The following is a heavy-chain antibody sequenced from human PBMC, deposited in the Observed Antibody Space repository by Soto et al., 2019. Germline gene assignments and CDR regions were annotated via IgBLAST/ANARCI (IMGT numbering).Heavy chain of an antibody. CDR1: GGTFSNFA. Sequence: QVQLVQSGAEVRKPGSSVKVSCKASGGTFSNFAFTWVRQAPGQGLEWMGEIIPFAGTTDHAQPFQGRVTLTADELQSTVYKELSGLSSANSAVYYCPKQGGRAAAGIYYYTGVDVWGHGPTVTVSS. J-gene: IGHJ6*02. D-gene: IGHD6-13*01. V-gene: IGHV1-69*01. CDR3: PKQGGRAAAGIYYYTGVDV. CDR2: IIPFAGTT.